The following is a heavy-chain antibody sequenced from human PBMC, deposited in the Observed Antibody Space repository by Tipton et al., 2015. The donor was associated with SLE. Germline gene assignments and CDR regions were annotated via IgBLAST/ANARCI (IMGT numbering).Heavy chain of an antibody. CDR1: GDSTSNSNYY. V-gene: IGHV4-39*07. CDR3: ARNSNWEYFDI. J-gene: IGHJ4*02. D-gene: IGHD7-27*01. Sequence: TLSLTCTVSGDSTSNSNYYWAWIRQPPGKGLEWIGSIYYRGNTYYNPSLKSRVTISLDTSKNEFSLRLTSVTAADTAVYYCARNSNWEYFDIWGRGSLVTVSS. CDR2: IYYRGNT.